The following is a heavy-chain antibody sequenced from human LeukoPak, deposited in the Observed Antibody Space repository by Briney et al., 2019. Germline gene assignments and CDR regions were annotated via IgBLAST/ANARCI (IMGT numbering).Heavy chain of an antibody. V-gene: IGHV4-34*01. J-gene: IGHJ3*02. CDR2: I. D-gene: IGHD6-19*01. CDR1: GGSFSGYY. CDR3: ARQVRGSGWKDAFDI. Sequence: PSETLSLTCAVYGGSFSGYYWSWIRQPPGKGLEWIGSIYYDPSLKSRVTISVDMSKNQFSLKLSSVTAADTAVYYCARQVRGSGWKDAFDIWGQGTMVTVSS.